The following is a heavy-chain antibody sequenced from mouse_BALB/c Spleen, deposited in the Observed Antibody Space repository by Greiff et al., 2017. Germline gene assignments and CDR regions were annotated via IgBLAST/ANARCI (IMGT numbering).Heavy chain of an antibody. CDR1: GFTFSDFY. CDR2: SRNKANDYTT. J-gene: IGHJ2*01. CDR3: ARDDYGSSFDY. D-gene: IGHD1-1*01. V-gene: IGHV7-1*02. Sequence: EVNVVESGGGLVQPGGSLRLSCAPSGFTFSDFYMEWVRQPPGKRLEWIAASRNKANDYTTEYSASVKGRFIVSRDTSQSILYLQMNALRAEDTAIYYCARDDYGSSFDYWGQGTTLTVSS.